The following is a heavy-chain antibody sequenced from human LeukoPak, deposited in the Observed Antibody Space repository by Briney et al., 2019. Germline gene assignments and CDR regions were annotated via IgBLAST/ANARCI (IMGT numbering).Heavy chain of an antibody. CDR3: ARARDYRPDYYYMDV. Sequence: GRSLRLSCAASGFTFRSYGMHWVRQAPGKGLEWMAVISYDGSIKYYAGSVKGRFTISRDNSKNTLYLQMSSLRTEDTSVYFCARARDYRPDYYYMDVWGKGSTVTVSS. V-gene: IGHV3-30*03. CDR2: ISYDGSIK. D-gene: IGHD4-11*01. CDR1: GFTFRSYG. J-gene: IGHJ6*03.